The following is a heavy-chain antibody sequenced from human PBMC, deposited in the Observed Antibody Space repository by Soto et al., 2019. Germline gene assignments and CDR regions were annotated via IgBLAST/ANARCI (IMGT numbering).Heavy chain of an antibody. CDR1: GYTFTSYD. J-gene: IGHJ6*04. CDR3: VRGGWFGAGMDV. Sequence: ASVKVSCKASGYTFTSYDINWVRQATGQGLEWMGWMNPNSGNTGYAQKFQGRVTMTRNTSISTAYMELSSLRSEDTAVYYCVRGGWFGAGMDVWGKGTTVTVSS. CDR2: MNPNSGNT. V-gene: IGHV1-8*01. D-gene: IGHD3-10*01.